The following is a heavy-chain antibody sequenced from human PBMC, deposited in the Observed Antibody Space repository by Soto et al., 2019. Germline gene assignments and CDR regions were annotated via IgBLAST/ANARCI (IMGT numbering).Heavy chain of an antibody. Sequence: GGSLRLSCTASGFTFNTHWMNWVRQAPGKGLVWVSRIYFDGITTNYADSVKGRLTVSRDNAKNTVYLHVNTLRDEDTAVYYCARGGAMGVDYWGQGTLVTVSS. V-gene: IGHV3-74*01. CDR1: GFTFNTHW. CDR2: IYFDGITT. CDR3: ARGGAMGVDY. J-gene: IGHJ4*02. D-gene: IGHD1-26*01.